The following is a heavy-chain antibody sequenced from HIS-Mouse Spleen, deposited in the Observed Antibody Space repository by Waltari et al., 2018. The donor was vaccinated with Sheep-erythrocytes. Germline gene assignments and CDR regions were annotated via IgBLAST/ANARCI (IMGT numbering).Heavy chain of an antibody. CDR2: IIPIFGTA. V-gene: IGHV1-69*01. J-gene: IGHJ4*02. CDR3: AREQYSSSWYYFDY. CDR1: GDPFSSYA. D-gene: IGHD6-13*01. Sequence: QVQLVQAGAEVKKPGSPGKVSCKASGDPFSSYATRWVLQAPGQGLEWMGGIIPIFGTANYAQKFQGRVTITADESTSTAYMELSSLRSEDTAVYYCAREQYSSSWYYFDYWGQGTLVTVSS.